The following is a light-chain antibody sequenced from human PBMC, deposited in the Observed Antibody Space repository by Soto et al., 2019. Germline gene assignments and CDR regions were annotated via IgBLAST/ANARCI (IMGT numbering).Light chain of an antibody. CDR2: KAS. Sequence: DIQITQPPSTLSASVGDRVTFTCRASQSISVWLAWYQQKAGKAPNLLIYKASRLESGVPSRFSGSGSETEFTLTISGLQPGDSATYYCQQYNSYSPTFGQGTKVDIK. CDR1: QSISVW. V-gene: IGKV1-5*03. CDR3: QQYNSYSPT. J-gene: IGKJ1*01.